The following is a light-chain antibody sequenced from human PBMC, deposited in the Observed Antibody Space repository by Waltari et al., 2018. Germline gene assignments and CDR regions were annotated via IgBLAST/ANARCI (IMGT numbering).Light chain of an antibody. CDR1: QGIVYSDGNTY. CDR2: KVS. J-gene: IGKJ1*01. V-gene: IGKV2-30*01. Sequence: DVVMTNTPPSLPVTLGQPASITSRSSQGIVYSDGNTYLYGFQQRPGQTPRRLINKVSNRDSGVPDRCSGSGSCTDFTLETIRVEAEDVGIYYCMQGTLWPWTFGQGTKVEIK. CDR3: MQGTLWPWT.